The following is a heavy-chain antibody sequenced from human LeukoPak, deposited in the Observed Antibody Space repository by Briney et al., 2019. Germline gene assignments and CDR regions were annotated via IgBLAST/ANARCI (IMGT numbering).Heavy chain of an antibody. Sequence: SQTLSLTCAVSGGSISSGGYYWSWIRQPPGKGLEWIGGINHSRTTNYNPSLKSRVTISVDTSKNQFSLKLSSVTAADTAVYYCARDVDATSGWFDPWGQGTLVTVSS. D-gene: IGHD2-15*01. V-gene: IGHV4-30-2*01. CDR3: ARDVDATSGWFDP. J-gene: IGHJ5*02. CDR1: GGSISSGGYY. CDR2: INHSRTT.